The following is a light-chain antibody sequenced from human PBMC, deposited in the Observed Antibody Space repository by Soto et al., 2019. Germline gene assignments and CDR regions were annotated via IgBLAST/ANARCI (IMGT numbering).Light chain of an antibody. CDR1: QSILYSSNNKNY. V-gene: IGKV4-1*01. Sequence: DIVMTQSPDSLAVSLGERATFKCKSSQSILYSSNNKNYLAWYQQKPGQPPKLLIYWASTRESGVPDRFSGSGSGTDFTLTISSLQAEDVAVHYCQQYYSGWTFGQGTKVEIK. CDR2: WAS. J-gene: IGKJ1*01. CDR3: QQYYSGWT.